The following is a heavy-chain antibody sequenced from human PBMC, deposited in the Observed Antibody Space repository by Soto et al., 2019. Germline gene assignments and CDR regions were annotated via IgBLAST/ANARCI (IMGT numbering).Heavy chain of an antibody. CDR2: INPNSGGT. J-gene: IGHJ5*02. Sequence: ASVKVSCKASGYTFTGYYMHWVRQAPGQGLEWMGWINPNSGGTNYAQKFQGRVTMTRYTSISTAYMELSRLRSDDTAVYYCAREYQLLQNNWFDPWGQGTLVTVSS. CDR3: AREYQLLQNNWFDP. CDR1: GYTFTGYY. D-gene: IGHD2-2*01. V-gene: IGHV1-2*02.